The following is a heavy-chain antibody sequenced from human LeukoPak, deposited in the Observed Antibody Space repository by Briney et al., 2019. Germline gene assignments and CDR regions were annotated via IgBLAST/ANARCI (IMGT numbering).Heavy chain of an antibody. J-gene: IGHJ6*02. CDR1: GGTFSSSA. V-gene: IGHV1-69*04. CDR2: IIPVLNIT. Sequence: ASVKVSCKASGGTFSSSAITWVRQAPGQGLGWMGRIIPVLNITSYAQKCQGRVTITADTSTSTVYMELSSLRSEETAVYYCARDQGLTAPPPYGLDVWGQGTTVIVSS. CDR3: ARDQGLTAPPPYGLDV. D-gene: IGHD5-18*01.